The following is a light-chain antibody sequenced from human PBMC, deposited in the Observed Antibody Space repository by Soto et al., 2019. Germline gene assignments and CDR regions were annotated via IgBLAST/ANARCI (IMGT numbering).Light chain of an antibody. CDR3: QQYNNWPPS. V-gene: IGKV3-15*01. J-gene: IGKJ1*01. Sequence: VMTQSPATLSVSPGERATLSCRASRSVAGNLAWYQQKPGRAPRLLIYAASARATDVPARFSGGGSGTEFTLTISSLQSEDFAVYFCQQYNNWPPSFGQGTKVDIK. CDR1: RSVAGN. CDR2: AAS.